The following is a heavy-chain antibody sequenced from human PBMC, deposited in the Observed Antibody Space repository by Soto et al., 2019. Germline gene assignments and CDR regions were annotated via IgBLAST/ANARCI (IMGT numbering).Heavy chain of an antibody. CDR3: ARHSHSHLSCSGASCLTHPVYGMDV. Sequence: PGESLKISCKGSGYSFTSYWIGWVRQMPGKGLEWMGIIYPGDSDTRYSPSFQGQVTISADKSISTAYLQWSSLKASDTAMYYCARHSHSHLSCSGASCLTHPVYGMDVWGQGTKVTVSS. V-gene: IGHV5-51*01. J-gene: IGHJ6*02. CDR2: IYPGDSDT. D-gene: IGHD2-15*01. CDR1: GYSFTSYW.